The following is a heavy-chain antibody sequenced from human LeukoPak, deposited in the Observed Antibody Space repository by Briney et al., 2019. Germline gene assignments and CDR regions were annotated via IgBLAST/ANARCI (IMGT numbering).Heavy chain of an antibody. CDR1: AFTFRNYD. Sequence: GGSLRLSCAVSAFTFRNYDMHWVRHASGKGLEWVSAIDTAGDRSYPVCVKGRFTISRENDKNSLFLQMNNLSAGGAAVYYCARGGSLYDASYYYFLDVWGKGTRVTVSS. CDR3: ARGGSLYDASYYYFLDV. CDR2: IDTAGDR. D-gene: IGHD2/OR15-2a*01. V-gene: IGHV3-13*01. J-gene: IGHJ6*03.